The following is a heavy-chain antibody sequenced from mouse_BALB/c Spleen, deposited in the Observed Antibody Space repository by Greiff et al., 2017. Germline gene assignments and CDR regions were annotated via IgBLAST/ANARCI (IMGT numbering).Heavy chain of an antibody. Sequence: VHLVESGPGLVAPSQSLSITCTVSGFSLTSYGVHWVRQPPGKGLEWLGVIWAGGSTNYNSALMSRLSISKDNSKSQVFLKMNSLQTDDTAMYYCARDEDYYRGAMDYWGQGTSVTVSS. CDR2: IWAGGST. J-gene: IGHJ4*01. V-gene: IGHV2-9*02. D-gene: IGHD1-1*01. CDR1: GFSLTSYG. CDR3: ARDEDYYRGAMDY.